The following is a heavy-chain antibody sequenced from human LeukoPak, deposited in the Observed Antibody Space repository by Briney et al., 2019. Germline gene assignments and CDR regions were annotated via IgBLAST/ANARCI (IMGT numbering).Heavy chain of an antibody. V-gene: IGHV1-18*01. CDR3: ARTGEWLRLAHLDY. CDR1: GYTFASYG. J-gene: IGHJ4*02. Sequence: ASVKVSCKASGYTFASYGISWVRQAPGQGLEWMGWISAYNGNTNYAQKLQGRVAMTTDTSTSTAYMELRSLRSDDTAVYYCARTGEWLRLAHLDYWGQGTLVTVSS. D-gene: IGHD5-12*01. CDR2: ISAYNGNT.